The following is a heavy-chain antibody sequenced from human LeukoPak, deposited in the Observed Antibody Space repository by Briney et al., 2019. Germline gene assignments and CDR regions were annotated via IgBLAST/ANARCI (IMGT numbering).Heavy chain of an antibody. CDR1: GGSFSGYY. V-gene: IGHV4-34*01. Sequence: SETLSLTCAVYGGSFSGYYWSWIRQPPGKGLEWIGEINHSGSTNYNPSLKSRVTISVDTSKNQFSLKLSSVTAADTAVYYCARDLLGYCSGGSCPRGAFDIWGQGTMVTVSS. CDR3: ARDLLGYCSGGSCPRGAFDI. J-gene: IGHJ3*02. D-gene: IGHD2-15*01. CDR2: INHSGST.